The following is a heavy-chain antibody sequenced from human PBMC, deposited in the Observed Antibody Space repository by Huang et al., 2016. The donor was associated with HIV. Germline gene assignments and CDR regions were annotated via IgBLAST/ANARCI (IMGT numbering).Heavy chain of an antibody. CDR2: ISGTSSDI. CDR3: ARTEMEYYYGSSGYYPDY. V-gene: IGHV3-48*01. D-gene: IGHD3-22*01. CDR1: GFDFRKYS. Sequence: EVQLVESGGALVQPGGSLKLSGVVYGFDFRKYSVNWVRQAPVSGSEWVSYISGTSSDIYYADSVKGRFTIARDNAKNSVFLQMRSLRAEDTALYYCARTEMEYYYGSSGYYPDYWGQGTQVTVSS. J-gene: IGHJ4*02.